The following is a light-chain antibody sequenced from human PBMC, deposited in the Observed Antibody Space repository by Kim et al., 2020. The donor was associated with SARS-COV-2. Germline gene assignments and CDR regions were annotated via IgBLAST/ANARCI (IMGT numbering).Light chain of an antibody. V-gene: IGLV1-44*01. J-gene: IGLJ2*01. CDR1: SSNIGTNF. CDR2: SND. CDR3: AAWDDSLNALV. Sequence: GQRVTISCSGSSSNIGTNFVNWYQQLPGTAPKLLIYSNDQRPSGVPDRFSGSKSGTSASLAISGLQSADEADYYCAAWDDSLNALVFGGGTQLTVL.